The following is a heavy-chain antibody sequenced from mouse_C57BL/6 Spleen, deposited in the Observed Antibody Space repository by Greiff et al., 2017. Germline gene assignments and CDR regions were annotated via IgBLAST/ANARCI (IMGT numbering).Heavy chain of an antibody. D-gene: IGHD2-1*01. Sequence: VQLQQSGPELVKPGASVQISCKASGYAFSSSWMNWVKQRTGKGLEWIGRIYPGAGATNYNGKFKGKATLTADKSSSTAYIPLSILTAEDSAVYVRARSEIYSWFAFWGQGTLVTVSA. V-gene: IGHV1-82*01. CDR2: IYPGAGAT. CDR1: GYAFSSSW. J-gene: IGHJ3*01. CDR3: ARSEIYSWFAF.